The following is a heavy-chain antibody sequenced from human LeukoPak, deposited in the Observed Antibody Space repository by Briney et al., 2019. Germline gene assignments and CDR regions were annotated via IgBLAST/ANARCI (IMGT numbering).Heavy chain of an antibody. CDR3: ARGVRDYFDY. Sequence: ASVKVSCKASGYTYTSYYMHWVRQPPGQGLEWMGIINPSGGSTSYAQKFQGRVTMTRDTSTSTVYMELSSLRSEDTAVDYCARGVRDYFDYWGQGTLVTVSS. CDR2: INPSGGST. V-gene: IGHV1-46*01. D-gene: IGHD3-10*01. CDR1: GYTYTSYY. J-gene: IGHJ4*02.